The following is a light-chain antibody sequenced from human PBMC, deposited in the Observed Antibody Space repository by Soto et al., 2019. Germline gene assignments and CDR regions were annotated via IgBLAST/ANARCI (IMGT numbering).Light chain of an antibody. J-gene: IGLJ1*01. CDR2: DNN. Sequence: QSVLTQPPSVSAAPGQTVTISCSGTSSNIGNNYVSWYQHLPGTAPKLLISDNNNRPSGIPDRFSGSKSGTSATLAITGLQTWDEADYYCATWDDSLSAAGFGPGTKLTVL. CDR3: ATWDDSLSAAG. V-gene: IGLV1-51*01. CDR1: SSNIGNNY.